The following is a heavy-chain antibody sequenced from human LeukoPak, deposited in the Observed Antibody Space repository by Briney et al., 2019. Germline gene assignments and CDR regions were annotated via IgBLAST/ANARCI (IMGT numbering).Heavy chain of an antibody. Sequence: GGSPTLSCAASGFTFSSYWMHWVRHAPGKGLEWVSVIYSDGDTYYADSVKGRFTISRDNSKNTLYLQMNSLRAEDTAVYYCAREMSYWGQGTLVTVSS. J-gene: IGHJ4*02. CDR2: IYSDGDT. CDR3: AREMSY. V-gene: IGHV3-66*01. CDR1: GFTFSSYW.